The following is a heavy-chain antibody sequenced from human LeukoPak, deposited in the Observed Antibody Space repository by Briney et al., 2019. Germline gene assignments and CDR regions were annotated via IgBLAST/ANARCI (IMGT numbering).Heavy chain of an antibody. Sequence: SSETLSLTCTVSGGSISSGDYYWSWIRQPPGKGLEWIGYIYYSGSTYYNPSLKSRVTISVDTSRNQFSLKLSSVTAADTAVYYCARRWDGKTFDYWGQGTLVTVSS. V-gene: IGHV4-30-4*08. J-gene: IGHJ4*02. D-gene: IGHD1-26*01. CDR2: IYYSGST. CDR3: ARRWDGKTFDY. CDR1: GGSISSGDYY.